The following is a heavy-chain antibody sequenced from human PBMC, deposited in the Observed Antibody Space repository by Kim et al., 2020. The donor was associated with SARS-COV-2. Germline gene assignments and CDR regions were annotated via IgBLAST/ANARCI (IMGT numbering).Heavy chain of an antibody. Sequence: GGSLRLSCAASGFTFSSYSMNWVRQAPGKGLEWVSFISSSSSYIYYADSVKGRFTISRDNAKNSLYLQMNSLRAEDTAVYYCARENRYYYGSGTYYGMDVWGPGTTVTVSS. V-gene: IGHV3-21*01. D-gene: IGHD3-10*01. CDR1: GFTFSSYS. CDR3: ARENRYYYGSGTYYGMDV. J-gene: IGHJ6*02. CDR2: ISSSSSYI.